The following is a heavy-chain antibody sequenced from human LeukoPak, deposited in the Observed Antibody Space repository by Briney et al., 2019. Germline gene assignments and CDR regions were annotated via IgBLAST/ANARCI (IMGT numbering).Heavy chain of an antibody. CDR1: GFTFSSYA. Sequence: PGGSLRLSCAASGFTFSSYAMNWVRQAPGKGLEWVSYISSSTNYIYYADSVKGRFTISRDNAKNSLYLQMNSLRAEDTAVYYWGRGGGWNNYWGKGTLATSSS. J-gene: IGHJ4*02. CDR2: ISSSTNYI. CDR3: GRGGGWNNY. V-gene: IGHV3-21*01. D-gene: IGHD1/OR15-1a*01.